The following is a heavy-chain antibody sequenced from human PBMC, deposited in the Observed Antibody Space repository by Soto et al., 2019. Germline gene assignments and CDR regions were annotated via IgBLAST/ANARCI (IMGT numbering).Heavy chain of an antibody. V-gene: IGHV3-30*18. CDR2: ISSDGSDK. CDR3: AKGSDVARQELDY. J-gene: IGHJ4*02. Sequence: GSLRLSCAASGFTFSNFGMHWVRQAPGKGLEWVAAISSDGSDKYYSKGRFTISRDNSKNTLFLQMNSLRVEDTAVYYCAKGSDVARQELDYWGKGTLVTVSS. CDR1: GFTFSNFG. D-gene: IGHD2-15*01.